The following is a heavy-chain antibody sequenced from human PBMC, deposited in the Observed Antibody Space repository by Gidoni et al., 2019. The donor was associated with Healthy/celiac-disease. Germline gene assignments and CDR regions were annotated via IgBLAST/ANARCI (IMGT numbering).Heavy chain of an antibody. J-gene: IGHJ5*02. CDR2: IYWDDDK. CDR1: GFSLSTSGVG. V-gene: IGHV2-5*02. D-gene: IGHD3-3*01. Sequence: QITLKESGPTLVKPTQTLTLTCTFSGFSLSTSGVGVGWIRQPPGKALEWLALIYWDDDKRYSPSLKSRLTITKDTSKNQVVLTMTNMDPVDTATYYCAHTTSYYDFWSGFTWFDPWGQGTLVTVSS. CDR3: AHTTSYYDFWSGFTWFDP.